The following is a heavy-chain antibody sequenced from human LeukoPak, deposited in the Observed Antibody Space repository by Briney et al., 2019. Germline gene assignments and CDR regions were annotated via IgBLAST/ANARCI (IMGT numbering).Heavy chain of an antibody. V-gene: IGHV1-2*02. Sequence: VASVKVSCKASGYTFTGYYMHWVRQAPGQGLEWMGWINPNSGGTNYAQKFQGRVTMTRDTSISTAYMELSRLRYDDTAVYYCARDSRYSGYDWDDYWGQGTLVTVSS. CDR3: ARDSRYSGYDWDDY. CDR2: INPNSGGT. J-gene: IGHJ4*02. CDR1: GYTFTGYY. D-gene: IGHD5-12*01.